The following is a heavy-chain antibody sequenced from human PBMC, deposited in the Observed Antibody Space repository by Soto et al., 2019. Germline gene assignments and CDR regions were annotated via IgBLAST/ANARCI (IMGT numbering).Heavy chain of an antibody. V-gene: IGHV1-18*01. CDR3: ARVLNPYFMYYGMDV. CDR2: ISAYNGNT. Sequence: ASVKVYCKASGYTFTSYGISWVRQAPGQGLEWMGWISAYNGNTNYAQKLQGRVTMTTDTSTSTAYMELRSLRSGDTAVYYCARVLNPYFMYYGMDVRGQGTSVSVSS. D-gene: IGHD3-10*01. J-gene: IGHJ6*01. CDR1: GYTFTSYG.